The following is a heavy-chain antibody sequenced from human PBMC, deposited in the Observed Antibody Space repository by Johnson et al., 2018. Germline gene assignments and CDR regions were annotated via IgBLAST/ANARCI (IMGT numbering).Heavy chain of an antibody. J-gene: IGHJ6*03. Sequence: VQLVQSGGGLVQPGGSLRLSCAASGFTFSGSAMHWVRQASGKGLEWVGRIRSKAHSYATAYAASVKGRFTISRDDSKNTAYLQMNSLKTEDTAVYYCTRERGYSSSWAYYYYYMDVWGKGTTVTVSS. D-gene: IGHD6-13*01. CDR1: GFTFSGSA. CDR2: IRSKAHSYAT. V-gene: IGHV3-73*01. CDR3: TRERGYSSSWAYYYYYMDV.